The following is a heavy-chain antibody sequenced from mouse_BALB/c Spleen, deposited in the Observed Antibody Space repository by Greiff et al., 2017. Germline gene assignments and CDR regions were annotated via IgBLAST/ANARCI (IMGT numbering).Heavy chain of an antibody. CDR1: GYTFTDYY. CDR2: IYPGSGNT. V-gene: IGHV1-77*01. CDR3: ARRDYYAMDY. J-gene: IGHJ4*01. Sequence: VQLQQSGAELARPGASVKLSCKASGYTFTDYYINWVKQRPGQGLEWIGEIYPGSGNTYYNEKFKGKAKLTADKSSSTAYMQLSSLTSEASAVYCCARRDYYAMDYWGQGTSVTGSS.